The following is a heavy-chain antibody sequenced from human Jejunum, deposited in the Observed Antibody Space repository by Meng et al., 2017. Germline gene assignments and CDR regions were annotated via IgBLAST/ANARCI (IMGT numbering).Heavy chain of an antibody. V-gene: IGHV4-4*02. Sequence: HVQLPESGPWLVKPSGTLSLPCAVSGASSSRTNWWSWVRQPPGKGLEWIGKIDPSESTHYNPSLKGRVTISADRSKNQFSLRLTSVTAADTAIYYCARAYCTDVSCHDFFDSWGQGTLVTVSS. CDR1: GASSSRTNW. CDR3: ARAYCTDVSCHDFFDS. D-gene: IGHD2-8*01. CDR2: IDPSEST. J-gene: IGHJ4*02.